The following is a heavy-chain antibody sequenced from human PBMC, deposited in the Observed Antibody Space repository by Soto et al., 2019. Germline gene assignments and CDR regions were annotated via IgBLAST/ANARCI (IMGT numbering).Heavy chain of an antibody. CDR1: GFTFGDYA. J-gene: IGHJ5*02. V-gene: IGHV3-49*03. CDR3: TREYDSSGYYPAFWFDP. Sequence: SLRLSCTASGFTFGDYAMSWFRQAPGKGREWVGFIRSKAYGGTTEYAASVKGRFTISRDDSKSIAYLQMNSLKTEDTAVYYCTREYDSSGYYPAFWFDPWGQGTLVTVSS. CDR2: IRSKAYGGTT. D-gene: IGHD3-22*01.